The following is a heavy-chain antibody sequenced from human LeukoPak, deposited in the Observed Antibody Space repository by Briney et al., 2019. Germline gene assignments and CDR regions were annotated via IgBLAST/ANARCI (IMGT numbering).Heavy chain of an antibody. V-gene: IGHV3-21*01. CDR3: ANHLACGSTTCPSFDH. CDR2: ISHSGYDI. D-gene: IGHD2-2*01. CDR1: GFTFSRC. Sequence: KSGGSLRLSCAASGFTFSRCMNWVRQAPGKGLEWVSSISHSGYDIYYADSVKGRFTISRDNAKNSLSLQMNNLRIDDTAVYYCANHLACGSTTCPSFDHWGQEPWSPSPQ. J-gene: IGHJ4*01.